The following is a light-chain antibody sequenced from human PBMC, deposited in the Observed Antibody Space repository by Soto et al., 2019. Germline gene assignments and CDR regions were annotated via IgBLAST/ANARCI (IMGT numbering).Light chain of an antibody. CDR3: QQYGGSPLFT. CDR2: GAS. CDR1: QSVSSD. Sequence: EIVMTQSPATLSVSPGERATLSCRASQSVSSDLAWYHQKPGQAPRLLIYGASTRATGIPARFSGSGSGTEFTLTISRLEPEDFAVYSCQQYGGSPLFTFGPGTRVDFK. J-gene: IGKJ3*01. V-gene: IGKV3-15*01.